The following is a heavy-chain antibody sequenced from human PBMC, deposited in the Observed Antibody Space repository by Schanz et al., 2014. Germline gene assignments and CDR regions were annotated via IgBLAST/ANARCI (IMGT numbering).Heavy chain of an antibody. Sequence: VQLVESGGGLAQPGGSLRLSCATSGFSFSSYAINWVRQAPGKGLEWVSGITGASDHIDYAESVKGRFTISRDNSKNTLYLQMDSLRAEDTAVYFCAKKVPAYNPFDSWGQGTLVTVSS. V-gene: IGHV3-23*04. J-gene: IGHJ4*02. CDR2: ITGASDHI. CDR1: GFSFSSYA. D-gene: IGHD1-1*01. CDR3: AKKVPAYNPFDS.